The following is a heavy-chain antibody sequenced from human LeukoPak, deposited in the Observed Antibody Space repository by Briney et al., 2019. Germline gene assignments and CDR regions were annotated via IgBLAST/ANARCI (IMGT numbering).Heavy chain of an antibody. J-gene: IGHJ4*02. D-gene: IGHD3-10*01. CDR3: ARGSGSYWVKVYYFDY. CDR2: INHSGST. Sequence: PSEILSLTCAVYGGSFSGYYWSWIRQPPGKGLEWIGEINHSGSTNYNPSLKSRVTISVDTSKNQFSLKLSSVTAADTAVYYCARGSGSYWVKVYYFDYWGQGTLVTVSS. V-gene: IGHV4-34*01. CDR1: GGSFSGYY.